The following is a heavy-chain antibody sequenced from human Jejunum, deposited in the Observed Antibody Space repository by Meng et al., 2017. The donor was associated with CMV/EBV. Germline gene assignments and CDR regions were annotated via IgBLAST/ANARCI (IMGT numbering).Heavy chain of an antibody. J-gene: IGHJ4*02. D-gene: IGHD1-26*01. CDR2: IYSGGRT. Sequence: SCAGSGVSVITSNMTWVRQAPGNGLEWVSAIYSGGRTYYADSVKGRFTISRDNSKNMMYLQMNSLRAEDTAVYYCAKKYTGSFDYWGQGTLVTVSS. CDR1: GVSVITSN. CDR3: AKKYTGSFDY. V-gene: IGHV3-53*01.